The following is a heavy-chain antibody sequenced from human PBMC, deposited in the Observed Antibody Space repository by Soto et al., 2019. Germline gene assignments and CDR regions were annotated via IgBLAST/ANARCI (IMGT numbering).Heavy chain of an antibody. V-gene: IGHV4-4*02. D-gene: IGHD2-21*02. J-gene: IGHJ4*02. Sequence: PSETLSLTCAVSGGSISSTNWWTWVRQPPGKGLEWIGEIFHSGSTNYNPSLKSRVTISVDKSKNQFSLKLTSVTAADTAVYYCARGGYCGGVCRLVDYWGQGALVTVSS. CDR1: GGSISSTNW. CDR2: IFHSGST. CDR3: ARGGYCGGVCRLVDY.